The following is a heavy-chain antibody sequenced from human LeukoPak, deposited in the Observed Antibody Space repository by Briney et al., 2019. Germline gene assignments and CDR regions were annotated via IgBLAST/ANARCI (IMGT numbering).Heavy chain of an antibody. D-gene: IGHD4-17*01. CDR1: GFTFSSYG. Sequence: GGSLRLSCAASGFTFSSYGMTWVRQAPGKGLEWVSAISGSGGNTYYADSVKGRFTISRDSSQSSLFLQMNSLRAEDTGVYYCAEAYGGYSFDYWGQGTLVTVSS. J-gene: IGHJ4*02. CDR3: AEAYGGYSFDY. V-gene: IGHV3-23*01. CDR2: ISGSGGNT.